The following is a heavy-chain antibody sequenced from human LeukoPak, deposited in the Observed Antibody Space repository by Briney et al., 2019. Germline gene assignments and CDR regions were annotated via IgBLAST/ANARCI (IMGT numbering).Heavy chain of an antibody. CDR2: IDSSGGYM. Sequence: GGSLRLSCEASGFTFNTYSMNWARQAPGKGLEWVSSIDSSGGYMFYADSVKGRFIISRDNAKDSLYLQMNSLRVEDTAVYYCLRGNRRDYWGQGTLVTVSS. CDR3: LRGNRRDY. CDR1: GFTFNTYS. J-gene: IGHJ4*02. V-gene: IGHV3-21*06.